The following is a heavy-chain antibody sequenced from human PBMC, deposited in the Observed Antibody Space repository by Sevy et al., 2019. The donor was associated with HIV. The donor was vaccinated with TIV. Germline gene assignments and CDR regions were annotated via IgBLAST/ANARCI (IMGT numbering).Heavy chain of an antibody. V-gene: IGHV3-7*01. CDR2: IRPDGSDK. D-gene: IGHD1-26*01. J-gene: IGHJ4*02. CDR1: GFTFSPYW. Sequence: GGSLRLSCAASGFTFSPYWMTWVRQAPGKGLEWVANIRPDGSDKYYVDSVKGRLTISRDNAKKSLYLQMNSMRADDTAMYYCARGVGLDCWGQGALVTVSS. CDR3: ARGVGLDC.